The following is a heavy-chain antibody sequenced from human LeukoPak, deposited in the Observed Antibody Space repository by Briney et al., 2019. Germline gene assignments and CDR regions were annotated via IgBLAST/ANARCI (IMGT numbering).Heavy chain of an antibody. D-gene: IGHD1-26*01. J-gene: IGHJ4*02. V-gene: IGHV3-53*01. CDR3: ARDSWQGATFYFDY. Sequence: GGSLRLSCAASGFTVSSNYMSWVRQAPGKGLEWVAVVYSGGRTYYADSVKGRFTISRDNSKNTLYLQMNSLRAEDTAVYYCARDSWQGATFYFDYWGQGTLVTVSS. CDR2: VYSGGRT. CDR1: GFTVSSNY.